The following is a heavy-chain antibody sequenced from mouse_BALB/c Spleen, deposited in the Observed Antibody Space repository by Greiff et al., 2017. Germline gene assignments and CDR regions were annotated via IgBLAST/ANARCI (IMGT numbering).Heavy chain of an antibody. CDR3: AREMITARDYYAMDY. V-gene: IGHV5-4*02. CDR1: GFTFSDYY. D-gene: IGHD2-4*01. Sequence: EVMLVESGGGLVKPGGSLKLSCAASGFTFSDYYMYWVRQTPEKRLEWVATISDGGSYTYYPDSVKGRFTISRDNAKNNLYLQMSSLKSEDTAMYYCAREMITARDYYAMDYWGQGTSVTVSS. CDR2: ISDGGSYT. J-gene: IGHJ4*01.